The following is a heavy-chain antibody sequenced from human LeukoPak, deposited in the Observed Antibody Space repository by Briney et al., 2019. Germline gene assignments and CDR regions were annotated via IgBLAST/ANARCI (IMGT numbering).Heavy chain of an antibody. CDR2: ISGGGSGT. J-gene: IGHJ6*02. CDR3: AKALPMITFGGVIDPYYYYGMDV. V-gene: IGHV3-23*01. D-gene: IGHD3-16*02. CDR1: GFTFSSYA. Sequence: GGPLRLSYAPSGFTFSSYAMSWVRQAPGKGLEWVAVISGGGSGTYYADSVKGRFTISRDNSKNTLYLQMNSLRAEDTAVYYCAKALPMITFGGVIDPYYYYGMDVWGQGTTVTVSS.